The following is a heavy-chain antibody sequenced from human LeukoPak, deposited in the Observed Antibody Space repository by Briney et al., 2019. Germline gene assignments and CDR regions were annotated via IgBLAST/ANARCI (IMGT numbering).Heavy chain of an antibody. CDR1: GGSISSYY. CDR3: ARHRYNWNDPYHYYYMDV. D-gene: IGHD1-1*01. CDR2: IYYSGST. J-gene: IGHJ6*03. V-gene: IGHV4-59*01. Sequence: SETLSLTCTVSGGSISSYYWSWIRQPPGKGLEWIGYIYYSGSTNYNPSLKSRVTISVDTSKNQFSLKLSSVTAADTAVYYCARHRYNWNDPYHYYYMDVWGKGTTVTVSS.